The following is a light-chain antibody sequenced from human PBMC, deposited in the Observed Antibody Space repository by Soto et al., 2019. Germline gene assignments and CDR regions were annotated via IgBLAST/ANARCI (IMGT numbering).Light chain of an antibody. CDR2: LEGSGSY. CDR1: SGHSSYI. V-gene: IGLV4-60*02. J-gene: IGLJ3*02. CDR3: ETWDSDTHTV. Sequence: QAVVTQSSSASASLGSSVKLTCSLRSGHSSYIIAWHQQQPGKAPRYLMKLEGSGSYNKGSGVPDRFSGSSSGADRYLTISNLQFEDEGDYYCETWDSDTHTVFGGGTKLTVL.